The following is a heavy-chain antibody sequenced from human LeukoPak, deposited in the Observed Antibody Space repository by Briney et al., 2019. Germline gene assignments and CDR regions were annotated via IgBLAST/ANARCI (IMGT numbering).Heavy chain of an antibody. D-gene: IGHD3-10*01. CDR1: GDSISSGGYY. Sequence: PSQTLSLTCTVSGDSISSGGYYWSWIRQHSGKGLEWIGFIYFSGSTYYNPSLKSRVTISVDTSKNQFSLKLSSVTAADTAVYYCARDVEEYGSGSYYIDYWGQGTLVTVSS. CDR2: IYFSGST. V-gene: IGHV4-30-4*08. J-gene: IGHJ4*02. CDR3: ARDVEEYGSGSYYIDY.